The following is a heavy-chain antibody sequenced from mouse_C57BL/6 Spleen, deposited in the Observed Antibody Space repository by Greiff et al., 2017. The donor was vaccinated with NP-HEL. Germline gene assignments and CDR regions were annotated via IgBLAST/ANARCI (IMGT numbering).Heavy chain of an antibody. Sequence: QVQLQQSGAELVRPGASVTLSCKASGYTFTDYEMHWVKQTPVHGLEWIGAIDPETGGTAYNQKFKGKAILTADKSSSTAYMELRSLTSEDSAVYYCTRSLYYSNGPAWFAYWGQGTLVTVSA. V-gene: IGHV1-15*01. CDR3: TRSLYYSNGPAWFAY. CDR2: IDPETGGT. CDR1: GYTFTDYE. J-gene: IGHJ3*01. D-gene: IGHD2-5*01.